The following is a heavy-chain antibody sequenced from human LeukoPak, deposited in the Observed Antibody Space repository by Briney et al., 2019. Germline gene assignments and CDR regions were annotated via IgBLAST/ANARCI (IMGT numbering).Heavy chain of an antibody. V-gene: IGHV3-11*03. CDR3: VRREGDF. CDR2: ISTSSTYT. J-gene: IGHJ4*02. CDR1: GFSFSDYN. D-gene: IGHD1-1*01. Sequence: AGGSLRLSRAASGFSFSDYNMSGIRQAPGKGLEGVSYISTSSTYTNYADSVKGRFTISRDNVKNSLHLHMNNLRVEDTAVYYCVRREGDFWGQGTLVTVSS.